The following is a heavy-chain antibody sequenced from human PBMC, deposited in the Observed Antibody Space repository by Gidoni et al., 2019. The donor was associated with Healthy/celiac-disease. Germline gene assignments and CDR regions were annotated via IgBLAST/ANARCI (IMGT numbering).Heavy chain of an antibody. CDR2: INHSGST. CDR3: ASLYDFWSGYGMDV. V-gene: IGHV4-34*01. D-gene: IGHD3-3*01. CDR1: GGSFSGYY. J-gene: IGHJ6*02. Sequence: QVQLQQWGAGLLKPSETLSLTCAVYGGSFSGYYWSWIRQPPGKGLEWIGEINHSGSTNYNPSLKSRVTISVDTSKNQFSLKLSSVTAADTAVYYCASLYDFWSGYGMDVWGQGTTVTVSS.